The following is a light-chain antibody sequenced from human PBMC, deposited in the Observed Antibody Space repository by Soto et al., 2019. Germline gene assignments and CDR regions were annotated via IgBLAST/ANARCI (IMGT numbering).Light chain of an antibody. CDR3: CSFAGSYTFWV. CDR2: DVS. Sequence: QSVLTQPRSVSGSPGQSVTISCNGTSSDVGDYNYVSWYQQYPGKAPKLVIYDVSKRPSGVPDRFSGSKSGNTASLTISGLQAEDEADYYCCSFAGSYTFWVFGGGTQLTVL. CDR1: SSDVGDYNY. J-gene: IGLJ3*02. V-gene: IGLV2-11*01.